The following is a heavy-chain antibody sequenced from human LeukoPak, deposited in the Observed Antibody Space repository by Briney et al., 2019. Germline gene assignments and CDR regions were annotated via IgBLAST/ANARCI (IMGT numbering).Heavy chain of an antibody. CDR1: GFTFSSYT. CDR2: ISGSGGST. D-gene: IGHD1-26*01. V-gene: IGHV3-23*01. CDR3: EMESLVGAPNFDY. J-gene: IGHJ4*02. Sequence: PGGSLRLSCAASGFTFSSYTMSWVRQAPGKGLEWVSAISGSGGSTYYADSVKGRFTISRDNSKNSLYLQMNSLRAEDTAVYYCEMESLVGAPNFDYWGQGTLVTVSS.